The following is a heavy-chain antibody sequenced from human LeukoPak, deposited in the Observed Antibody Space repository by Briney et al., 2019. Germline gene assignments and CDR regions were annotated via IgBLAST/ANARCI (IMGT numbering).Heavy chain of an antibody. CDR1: GFTFSSYS. J-gene: IGHJ4*02. D-gene: IGHD3-22*01. CDR3: ARDRYYYDSSGYYWVQPFDY. CDR2: ISSSSSYI. Sequence: GGSLRLSCAASGFTFSSYSVNWVRQAPGKGLEWVSSISSSSSYIYYADSVKGRFTISRDNAKNSLYLQMNSRRAEDTAVYYCARDRYYYDSSGYYWVQPFDYWGQGTLVTVSS. V-gene: IGHV3-21*01.